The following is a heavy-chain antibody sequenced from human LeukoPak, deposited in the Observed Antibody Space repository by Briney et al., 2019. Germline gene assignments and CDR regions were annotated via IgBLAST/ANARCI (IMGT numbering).Heavy chain of an antibody. V-gene: IGHV3-23*01. CDR3: AKTLGYSGYFSP. CDR1: GFTFNSYA. J-gene: IGHJ5*02. D-gene: IGHD3-22*01. Sequence: PGGSLRLSCAPSGFTFNSYAMTWVRQAPGKGLEWVSAISGGGVNTYYADSVKGRFTISRDNSKNMLYLQMGSLRAEDTAVYYCAKTLGYSGYFSPWGQGTLVTVSS. CDR2: ISGGGVNT.